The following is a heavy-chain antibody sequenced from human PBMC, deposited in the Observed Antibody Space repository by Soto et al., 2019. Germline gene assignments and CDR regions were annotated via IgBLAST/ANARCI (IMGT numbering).Heavy chain of an antibody. CDR2: IVVGSGNT. J-gene: IGHJ5*02. Sequence: SVKVSCKASGFTFTSSAMQWVRQARGQRLEWIGWIVVGSGNTNYAQKFQERVTITRDMATSTAYMELSSLRSADTAGYYCGREKGGEEKPRSRSRDPWGQGTLVTVAS. V-gene: IGHV1-58*02. CDR1: GFTFTSSA. CDR3: GREKGGEEKPRSRSRDP. D-gene: IGHD2-21*01.